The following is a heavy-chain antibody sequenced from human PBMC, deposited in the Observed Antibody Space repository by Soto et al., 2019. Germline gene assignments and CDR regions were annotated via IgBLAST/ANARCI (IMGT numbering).Heavy chain of an antibody. V-gene: IGHV1-8*01. J-gene: IGHJ4*02. Sequence: QVQLVQSGAEVKKPGASVKVSCKASGYTFTSYDINWVRQATGQGLEWMGWMNPNSGNTGYAQKFQGRVTMTRNTXXXXXXXXXXXXXXXXXXXXXXXXQAAAGVDYWGQGTLVTVSS. CDR3: XXQAAAGVDY. D-gene: IGHD6-13*01. CDR1: GYTFTSYD. CDR2: MNPNSGNT.